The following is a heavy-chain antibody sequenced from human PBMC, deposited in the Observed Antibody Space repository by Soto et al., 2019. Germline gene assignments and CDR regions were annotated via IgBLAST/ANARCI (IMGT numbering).Heavy chain of an antibody. CDR1: GGSFSDFD. V-gene: IGHV4-34*02. CDR2: INHIGYR. J-gene: IGHJ4*02. D-gene: IGHD2-15*01. CDR3: GPRGAVAPRGY. Sequence: QVQLQQWGAGLLKPSETLSLTCAVSGGSFSDFDWTWIRQLPGKGLEWIGEINHIGYRNYNPSLESRVAISVDTSKNQFSLNLRYVTAADTAVYYCGPRGAVAPRGYWGQGTLVTVSS.